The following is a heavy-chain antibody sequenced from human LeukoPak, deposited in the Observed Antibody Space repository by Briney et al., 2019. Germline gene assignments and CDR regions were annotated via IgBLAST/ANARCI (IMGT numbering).Heavy chain of an antibody. J-gene: IGHJ3*02. CDR3: ARGTLMAPRSAFDI. CDR1: GYTFTGYY. V-gene: IGHV1-2*04. CDR2: INPDSGGT. Sequence: ASVKVSCRASGYTFTGYYMSWVRQAPGQGLEWMGWINPDSGGTHYAQNFQGWVTMTRDTSISTAYMELSRLRSDDTAVYYCARGTLMAPRSAFDIWGQGTMVTVSS. D-gene: IGHD2-8*01.